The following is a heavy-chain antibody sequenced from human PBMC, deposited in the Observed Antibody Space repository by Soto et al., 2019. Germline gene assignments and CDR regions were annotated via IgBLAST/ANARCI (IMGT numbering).Heavy chain of an antibody. J-gene: IGHJ6*02. V-gene: IGHV3-30*18. CDR3: AKGPSGWYLRDYYGMDV. D-gene: IGHD6-19*01. CDR1: GFTFSSYG. CDR2: ISYDGSNK. Sequence: QVQLVESGGGVVQPGRSLRLSCAASGFTFSSYGMHWVRQAPGKGLEWVAVISYDGSNKYYADSVKGRFTISRDNSKNTLYLQMNSLRAKDTAVYYCAKGPSGWYLRDYYGMDVWGQGTTVTVSS.